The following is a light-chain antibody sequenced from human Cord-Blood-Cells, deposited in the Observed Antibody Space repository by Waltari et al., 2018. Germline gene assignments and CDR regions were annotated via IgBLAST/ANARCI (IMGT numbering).Light chain of an antibody. V-gene: IGKV1-5*03. Sequence: DIQMTQSPSTLSASVGDRVTITCRASQSISSWLAWYQQKPGKAPKLLIYKASSLESGVPSRVSGSGSGTEFTLTISSLQPDDFATYYCQQYNSYSFGQGTKVEIK. CDR1: QSISSW. J-gene: IGKJ1*01. CDR2: KAS. CDR3: QQYNSYS.